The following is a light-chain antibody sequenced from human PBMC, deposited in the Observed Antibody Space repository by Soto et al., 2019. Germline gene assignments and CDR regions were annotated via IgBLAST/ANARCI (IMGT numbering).Light chain of an antibody. V-gene: IGKV1-5*03. CDR3: QKYNSYGSWT. CDR2: KTS. Sequence: DIQMTQSPSTLSASVGDRVTITCRASQSISAELAWYQQKPGKDPNLLIYKTSNLESGVPSRFSGSGSGTKFTLIISSLQPDDFATYYCQKYNSYGSWTFGQGTKVEVK. CDR1: QSISAE. J-gene: IGKJ1*01.